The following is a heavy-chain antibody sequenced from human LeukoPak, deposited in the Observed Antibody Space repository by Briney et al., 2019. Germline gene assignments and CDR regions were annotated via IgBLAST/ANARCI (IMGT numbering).Heavy chain of an antibody. CDR2: ISWNSGSI. CDR1: GFTFDDYA. Sequence: PGRSLRLSCAASGFTFDDYAMHWVRQAPGKGLEWVSGISWNSGSIGYADSVKGRFTISRDNAKNSLYLQMNSLRAEDTALYYCAKDIRSRTVAGFDYWGQGTLVTVSS. CDR3: AKDIRSRTVAGFDY. D-gene: IGHD6-19*01. J-gene: IGHJ4*02. V-gene: IGHV3-9*01.